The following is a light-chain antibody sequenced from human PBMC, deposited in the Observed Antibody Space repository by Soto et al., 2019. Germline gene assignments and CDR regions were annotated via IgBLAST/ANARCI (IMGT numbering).Light chain of an antibody. V-gene: IGLV2-14*01. J-gene: IGLJ2*01. CDR2: EVI. CDR3: ASYTRSSTPPVV. Sequence: QSALTQPASVSGSLGQSITISCTGPSSDIGAYDFVSWYQQHPGKAPKLMIYEVILRPSGVSNRFSGSKSGNTASLTISGLQAEDEADYYCASYTRSSTPPVVFGGGTKLTVL. CDR1: SSDIGAYDF.